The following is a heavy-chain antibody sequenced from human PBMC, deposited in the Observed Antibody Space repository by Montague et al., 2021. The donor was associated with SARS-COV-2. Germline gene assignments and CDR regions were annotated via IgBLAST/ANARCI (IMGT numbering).Heavy chain of an antibody. CDR1: GGSFSNYY. CDR2: VNQSGTT. Sequence: SETLSLTCAISGGSFSNYYWSWIRQPPGKGLEWIGEVNQSGTTIYNPSVRSGVTISEDTSKNQFYLRLTPVTAADTAVYYCARGRRPVVLLGAGPAGRAFDIWGQGTMVTVSS. CDR3: ARGRRPVVLLGAGPAGRAFDI. D-gene: IGHD2-21*01. J-gene: IGHJ3*02. V-gene: IGHV4-34*01.